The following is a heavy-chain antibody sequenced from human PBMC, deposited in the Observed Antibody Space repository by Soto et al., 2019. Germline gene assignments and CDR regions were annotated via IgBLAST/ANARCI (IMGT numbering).Heavy chain of an antibody. CDR1: GGSFSGYY. V-gene: IGHV4-34*01. Sequence: SETLSLTCAVYGGSFSGYYWSWTRQPPGKGLEWIGEINHSGSTNYNPSLKSRVTISVDTSKNQFSLKLSSVTAADTAVYYCARGGTTAYYYYYYGMDVWGQGTTVTVSS. CDR3: ARGGTTAYYYYYYGMDV. CDR2: INHSGST. D-gene: IGHD1-7*01. J-gene: IGHJ6*02.